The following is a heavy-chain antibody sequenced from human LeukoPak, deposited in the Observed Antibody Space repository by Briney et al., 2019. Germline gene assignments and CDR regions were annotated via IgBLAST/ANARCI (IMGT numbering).Heavy chain of an antibody. V-gene: IGHV4-34*01. Sequence: PSETLSLTCAVYGGSFSGYYWSWIRQPPGKGLEWIGEINHSGSTNYNPSLKSRVTISVDTSKNQSSLKLSSVTAADTAVYYCARGRFYDFLYYFDYWGQGTLVTVSS. D-gene: IGHD3-3*01. CDR3: ARGRFYDFLYYFDY. J-gene: IGHJ4*02. CDR1: GGSFSGYY. CDR2: INHSGST.